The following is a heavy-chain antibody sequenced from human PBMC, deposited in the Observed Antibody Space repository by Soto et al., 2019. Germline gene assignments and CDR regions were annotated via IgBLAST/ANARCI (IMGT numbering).Heavy chain of an antibody. D-gene: IGHD6-13*01. V-gene: IGHV3-23*01. CDR3: AKGRYSSSLYDAFDI. CDR2: ISGSGGST. J-gene: IGHJ3*02. Sequence: EVQLLESGGGLVQPGGSLRLSCAASGFTFSSYAMSWVRQAPGKGLEWVSAISGSGGSTYYADSVTGRFTISRDNSKNPLYLPLNSLRAEDTAVYYCAKGRYSSSLYDAFDIWGQGTMVTVSS. CDR1: GFTFSSYA.